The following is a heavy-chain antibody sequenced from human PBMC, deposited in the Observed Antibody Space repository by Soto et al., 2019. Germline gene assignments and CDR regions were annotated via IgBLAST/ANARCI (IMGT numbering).Heavy chain of an antibody. J-gene: IGHJ6*02. CDR3: ARVTMVIRDSDHFGVDV. CDR2: ISHTGTT. V-gene: IGHV4-38-2*02. Sequence: PSETLSLTCLVSGFPISSPYSWGWIRQPPGKGLEWIGSISHTGTTSYSPSLTSRVSISVDTSKNQVSLKLTSVTAADTAVYFCARVTMVIRDSDHFGVDVWGHGTTVTVSS. CDR1: GFPISSPYS. D-gene: IGHD4-17*01.